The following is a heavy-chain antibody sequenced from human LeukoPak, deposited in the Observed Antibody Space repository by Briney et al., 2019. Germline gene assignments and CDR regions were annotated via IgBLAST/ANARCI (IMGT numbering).Heavy chain of an antibody. CDR1: GYTLTELS. CDR2: FDNEDGET. CDR3: ATDRFLDHFGRRPPSDY. Sequence: GASVKVSCKVSGYTLTELSMHWVQQAPGKGLEWMGGFDNEDGETISAQKSQGRVTMTEDTSTDTAYMELSSLRSEDTAVSYCATDRFLDHFGRRPPSDYWGQGTLVTVSS. J-gene: IGHJ4*02. D-gene: IGHD3-3*01. V-gene: IGHV1-24*01.